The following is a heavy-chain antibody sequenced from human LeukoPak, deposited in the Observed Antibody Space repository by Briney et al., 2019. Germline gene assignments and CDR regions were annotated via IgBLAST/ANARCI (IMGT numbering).Heavy chain of an antibody. Sequence: SETLSLTCTVSGGSLSSTTYYWGWIRQPPGKGLEWIGSIYYSGTTYYNPSLKRRVTISVDTSKNQFSLTVNSLTAADTALYYCAGAPRWLQDYFNSWGQGTLVTVSS. CDR2: IYYSGTT. V-gene: IGHV4-39*07. D-gene: IGHD5-24*01. J-gene: IGHJ4*02. CDR1: GGSLSSTTYY. CDR3: AGAPRWLQDYFNS.